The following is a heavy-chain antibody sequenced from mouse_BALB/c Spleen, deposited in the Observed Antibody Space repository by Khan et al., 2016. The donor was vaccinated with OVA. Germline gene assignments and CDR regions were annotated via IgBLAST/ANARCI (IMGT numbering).Heavy chain of an antibody. J-gene: IGHJ3*01. CDR2: IWSGGST. CDR3: DRNQGIFDGSFAY. Sequence: QVQLKESGPGLVQPSQSLSITCTVSGFSLTSYGVHWVRQSPGKGLEWLGVIWSGGSTDYNAAFISRLSISKDNSKSQVFFKMNSLQADDTAIYYCDRNQGIFDGSFAYWGQGTLVTVSA. V-gene: IGHV2-4-1*01. D-gene: IGHD2-3*01. CDR1: GFSLTSYG.